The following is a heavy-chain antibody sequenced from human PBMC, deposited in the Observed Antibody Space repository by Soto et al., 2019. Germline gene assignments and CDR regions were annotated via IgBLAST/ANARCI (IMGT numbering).Heavy chain of an antibody. J-gene: IGHJ4*02. D-gene: IGHD6-6*01. CDR2: IGGSDGST. Sequence: PGGSLRLSCAASGFTCSPNAMSWVRQAPGKGLEWVSAIGGSDGSTHYADSVEGRLTISRDNSKNTLYLQINSLRAEDTAVYYCAKEGSTSYAFFDSWGQGTLVTVSS. CDR3: AKEGSTSYAFFDS. V-gene: IGHV3-23*01. CDR1: GFTCSPNA.